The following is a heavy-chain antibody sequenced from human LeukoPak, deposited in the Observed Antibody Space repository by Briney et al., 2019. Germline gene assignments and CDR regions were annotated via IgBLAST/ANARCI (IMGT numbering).Heavy chain of an antibody. J-gene: IGHJ6*03. Sequence: ASVKVSCKASGGTFSSYGISWVRQAPGQGLEWMGWISAYNGNTNYAQKLQGRVTMTTDTSTSTAYMELRSLRSDDTAVYYCARGPGRYFDWTDVHYYMDVWGKGTTVTVSS. CDR3: ARGPGRYFDWTDVHYYMDV. D-gene: IGHD3-9*01. CDR2: ISAYNGNT. V-gene: IGHV1-18*01. CDR1: GGTFSSYG.